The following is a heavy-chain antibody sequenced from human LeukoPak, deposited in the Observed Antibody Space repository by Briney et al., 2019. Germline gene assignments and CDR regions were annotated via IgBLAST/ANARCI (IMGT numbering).Heavy chain of an antibody. Sequence: GASVKVSCKASGGTFSSYAISWVRQAPGEGLEWMGGIIPIFGTANYAQKFQGRVTITADKSTSTAYMELSSLRSEDTAVYYCARRADSGGVDYWGQGTLVTVSS. D-gene: IGHD3-16*01. V-gene: IGHV1-69*06. J-gene: IGHJ4*02. CDR1: GGTFSSYA. CDR2: IIPIFGTA. CDR3: ARRADSGGVDY.